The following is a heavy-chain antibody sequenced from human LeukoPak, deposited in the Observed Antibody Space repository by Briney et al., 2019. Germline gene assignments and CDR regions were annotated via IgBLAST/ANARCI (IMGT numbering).Heavy chain of an antibody. CDR3: ARGPNCSSTSCYIGEPYYYYYYMDV. J-gene: IGHJ6*03. CDR2: ISSSSSTI. CDR1: GFTFSSYS. D-gene: IGHD2-2*02. Sequence: GGSLRLSCAASGFTFSSYSMNWVRQAPGKGLEWVSYISSSSSTIYYADSVKGRFTISRDNAKNSLYLQMNSLRAEDTAVYYCARGPNCSSTSCYIGEPYYYYYYMDVWGNGTTVTVSS. V-gene: IGHV3-48*04.